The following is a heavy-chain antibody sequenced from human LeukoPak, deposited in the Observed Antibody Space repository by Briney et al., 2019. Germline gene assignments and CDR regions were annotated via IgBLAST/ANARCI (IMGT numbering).Heavy chain of an antibody. Sequence: AGRSLRLSCAASGFTFHNFGMHWVRQAPGQGLEWLTFIQYDGNNKNYADSVKGRFTISRDNSKNTLYLQLNSLRTEDTAVYYCARDYYNNYDVGFWGQGTLVTVSS. V-gene: IGHV3-30*19. CDR3: ARDYYNNYDVGF. CDR2: IQYDGNNK. J-gene: IGHJ4*02. CDR1: GFTFHNFG. D-gene: IGHD4-11*01.